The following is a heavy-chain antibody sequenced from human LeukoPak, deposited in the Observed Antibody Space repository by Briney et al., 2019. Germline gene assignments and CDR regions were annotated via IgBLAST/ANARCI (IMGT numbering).Heavy chain of an antibody. CDR1: GGSISSYY. Sequence: SETLSLTCTVSGGSISSYYWSWIRQPPGKGLEWIGYIYYSGSTNYNPSRKSRVTISVDTSKNQFSLKLSSVTAADTAVYYCASTRIAARRLVRHYMDVWGKGTTVTVSS. V-gene: IGHV4-59*01. CDR2: IYYSGST. D-gene: IGHD6-6*01. J-gene: IGHJ6*03. CDR3: ASTRIAARRLVRHYMDV.